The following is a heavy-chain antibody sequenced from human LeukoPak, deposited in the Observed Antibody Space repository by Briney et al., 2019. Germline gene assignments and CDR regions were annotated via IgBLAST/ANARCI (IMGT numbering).Heavy chain of an antibody. V-gene: IGHV3-48*03. J-gene: IGHJ4*02. CDR2: IGSSGTTR. D-gene: IGHD6-19*01. CDR1: GFPFSIYE. CDR3: ALLAVASDFDY. Sequence: GGSLRLSCAVSGFPFSIYEMNWVRQAPGKGLEWVSNIGSSGTTRYYADSVKGRFSISRDNAKNSLYLQMNSLRAEDTGVYYCALLAVASDFDYWGQGALVTVSS.